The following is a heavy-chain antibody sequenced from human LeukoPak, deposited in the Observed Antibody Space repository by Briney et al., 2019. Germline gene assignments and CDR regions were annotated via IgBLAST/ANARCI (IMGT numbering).Heavy chain of an antibody. D-gene: IGHD3-22*01. CDR3: AKDRNYYDSSGSKFDY. CDR2: ISSSSSTI. CDR1: GFTFSSYS. Sequence: GGSLRLSCAASGFTFSSYSMNWVRQAPGKGLEWVSYISSSSSTIYYADSVKGRFTISRDNSKNTLYLQMNSLRAEDTAVYYCAKDRNYYDSSGSKFDYWGQGTLVTVSS. J-gene: IGHJ4*02. V-gene: IGHV3-48*01.